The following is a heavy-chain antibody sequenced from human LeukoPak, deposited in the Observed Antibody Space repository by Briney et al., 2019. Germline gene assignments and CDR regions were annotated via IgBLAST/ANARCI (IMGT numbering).Heavy chain of an antibody. V-gene: IGHV3-21*01. CDR2: ISSSSSYI. Sequence: GGSLRLSCAASGFTFSSYNMNWVRQAPGKGLEWVSSISSSSSYIYYADSVKGRFTISRDNAKNSLYLQMNSLRDEDTAVYYCAKRGVEMATIYYMDVWGKGTAVT. J-gene: IGHJ6*03. D-gene: IGHD5-24*01. CDR3: AKRGVEMATIYYMDV. CDR1: GFTFSSYN.